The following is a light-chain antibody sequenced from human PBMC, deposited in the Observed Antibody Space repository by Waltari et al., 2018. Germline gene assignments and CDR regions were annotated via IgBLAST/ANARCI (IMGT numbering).Light chain of an antibody. V-gene: IGLV2-14*03. J-gene: IGLJ3*02. Sequence: QSALTQPASVSGSPGQSITISCTGTSSDIGTYNYASWYRQHPGRPPKPIIYDVRKWPSGVSIRFAGSKSDNTAALTISGLQAEDEADYYCSSYTRVSASVVFGGGTKLTVL. CDR1: SSDIGTYNY. CDR2: DVR. CDR3: SSYTRVSASVV.